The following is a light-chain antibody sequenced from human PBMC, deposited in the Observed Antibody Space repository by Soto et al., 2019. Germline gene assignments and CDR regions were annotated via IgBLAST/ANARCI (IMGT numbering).Light chain of an antibody. CDR2: GAS. Sequence: AIRLSHSPYALCVSILYRVTLTRRASQGISSYLAWYQQKPGKAPKVLIHGASSLQSGVPSRFSGSGSGTDFTLTISSLEPEDFAAYYCQQDYNWPWTFGQGTKVDIK. J-gene: IGKJ1*01. V-gene: IGKV1-8*01. CDR3: QQDYNWPWT. CDR1: QGISSY.